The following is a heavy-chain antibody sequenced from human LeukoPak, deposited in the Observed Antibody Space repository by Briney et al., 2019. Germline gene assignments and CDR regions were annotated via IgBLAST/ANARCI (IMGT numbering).Heavy chain of an antibody. CDR1: GYSFDTYG. CDR2: IYPADSAT. V-gene: IGHV5-51*01. Sequence: GESLKISCKGSGYSFDTYGFAWVRQMPGKGLEWMGIIYPADSATRYSPSFQGQVTISADKSITTAYLQWSTLEASDTAMYYCARGGGSGFYFDYWGQGTLVTVSS. CDR3: ARGGGSGFYFDY. J-gene: IGHJ4*02. D-gene: IGHD6-25*01.